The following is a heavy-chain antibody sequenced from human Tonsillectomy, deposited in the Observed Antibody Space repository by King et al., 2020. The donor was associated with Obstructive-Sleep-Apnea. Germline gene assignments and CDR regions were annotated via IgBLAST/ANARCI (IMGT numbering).Heavy chain of an antibody. J-gene: IGHJ4*02. CDR2: ISWNSGRR. V-gene: IGHV3-9*01. CDR1: GFTFDDYA. D-gene: IGHD6-19*01. Sequence: DVQLVESGGGLVQPGRSLRLSCAASGFTFDDYAMHWVRQAPGKGLEWVSGISWNSGRRGYADSVKGRFTISRDNAKNSLFLQMNSLRTEDTALYYCAKDLSSGWYGPVDYWGQGTLVTVSS. CDR3: AKDLSSGWYGPVDY.